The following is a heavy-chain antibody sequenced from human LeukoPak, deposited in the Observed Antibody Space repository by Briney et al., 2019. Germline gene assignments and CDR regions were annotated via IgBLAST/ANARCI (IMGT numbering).Heavy chain of an antibody. CDR3: ARSQYSYGPGADS. CDR1: GFPFSTYT. D-gene: IGHD5-18*01. V-gene: IGHV3-74*01. J-gene: IGHJ4*02. CDR2: INNDGSST. Sequence: GGSLRLSCATSGFPFSTYTISWVRQAPGRGLEWVSRINNDGSSTSYADSVKGRFTISRDNAKNTLYLQMNSLRADDTAVYFCARSQYSYGPGADSWGQGTLVTVSS.